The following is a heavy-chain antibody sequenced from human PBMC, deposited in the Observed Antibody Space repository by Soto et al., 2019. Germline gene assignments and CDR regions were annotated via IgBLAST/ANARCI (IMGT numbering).Heavy chain of an antibody. CDR1: GFSLSTSGVG. V-gene: IGHV2-5*02. CDR2: IFWDDDK. D-gene: IGHD4-17*01. CDR3: ARRRPLSTGAVDY. J-gene: IGHJ4*02. Sequence: QITLKESGPTLVKPTEPLTLTCTFSGFSLSTSGVGVGWLRQSPGQALEWLALIFWDDDKRYNPSLRNRRTITKDASKNEVVVTVTNMDTVDTATYFCARRRPLSTGAVDYWGQGALVTVSS.